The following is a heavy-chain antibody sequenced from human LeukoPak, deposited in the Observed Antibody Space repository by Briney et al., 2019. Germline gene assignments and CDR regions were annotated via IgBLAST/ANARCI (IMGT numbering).Heavy chain of an antibody. Sequence: GGSLRLSCVASGFTFSRYGIHWVRQPPGKGPEWVAVIRYDGSAYSYADSVEGRFTISRDNSKNTLYLQMSSLRAEDTAVYFCARDVWFGDYRWFDPWGQGTLVTVSS. CDR2: IRYDGSAY. CDR1: GFTFSRYG. V-gene: IGHV3-33*01. J-gene: IGHJ5*02. CDR3: ARDVWFGDYRWFDP. D-gene: IGHD3-10*01.